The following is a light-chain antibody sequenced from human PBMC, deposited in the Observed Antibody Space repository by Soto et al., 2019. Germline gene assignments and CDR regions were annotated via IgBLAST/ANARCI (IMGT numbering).Light chain of an antibody. CDR1: QSISYH. J-gene: IGKJ2*01. CDR2: KAS. CDR3: QQHNSYSYT. V-gene: IGKV1-5*03. Sequence: DVQMTQSPSTLSASVGDTVTITCRASQSISYHVAWFQQKPGKAPKLLIFKASSLESGVPSRFSGSGSGTEFVLTISSVQPDDSGTYFCQQHNSYSYTFGQGTKLEIK.